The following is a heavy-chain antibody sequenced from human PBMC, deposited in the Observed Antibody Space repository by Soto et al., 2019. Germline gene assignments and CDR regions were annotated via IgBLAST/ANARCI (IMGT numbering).Heavy chain of an antibody. J-gene: IGHJ6*02. CDR3: ARDPGVGGYYYYGMDV. CDR1: GYSFTSYW. Sequence: GESLKISCKGSGYSFTSYWIGWVRQMPGKGLEWMGIIYPGDSDTRYSPSFQGQVTISADKSISTAYLQMNSLRAEDTAVYYCARDPGVGGYYYYGMDVWGQGTTVTVSS. D-gene: IGHD3-3*01. V-gene: IGHV5-51*01. CDR2: IYPGDSDT.